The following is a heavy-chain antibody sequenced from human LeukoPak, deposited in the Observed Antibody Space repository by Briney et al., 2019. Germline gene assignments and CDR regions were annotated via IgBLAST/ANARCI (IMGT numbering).Heavy chain of an antibody. CDR1: GFTFSTYW. CDR2: IHKDGSEK. D-gene: IGHD1-26*01. J-gene: IGHJ4*02. V-gene: IGHV3-7*05. Sequence: GGSLRLSCAASGFTFSTYWMGWLGQSPGKGLEWVANIHKDGSEKYYVDSLKGRFTISRDNAMNSLYLQMNSLRAEDTAVYYCARHGNRNFDCWGQGTLVTVSS. CDR3: ARHGNRNFDC.